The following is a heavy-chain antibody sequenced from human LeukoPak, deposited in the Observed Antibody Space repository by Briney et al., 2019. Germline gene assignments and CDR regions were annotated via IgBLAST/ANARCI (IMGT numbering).Heavy chain of an antibody. CDR3: ARESYYGSGGYYFDG. D-gene: IGHD3-10*01. Sequence: SETLSLTCAVYGGSFSGYYWSWIRQPPGKGLEWIGEINHSGSTNYNPSLKSRVTISVDTSKNQFSLKLSSVTAADTAVYYCARESYYGSGGYYFDGWGQGTLVTVSS. CDR2: INHSGST. V-gene: IGHV4-34*01. J-gene: IGHJ4*02. CDR1: GGSFSGYY.